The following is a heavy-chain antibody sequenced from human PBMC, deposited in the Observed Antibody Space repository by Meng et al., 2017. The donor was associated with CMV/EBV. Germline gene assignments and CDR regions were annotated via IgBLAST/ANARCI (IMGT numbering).Heavy chain of an antibody. V-gene: IGHV4-39*07. CDR2: IGYTGST. CDR1: AASICSGNDY. Sequence: LQQHEARPVQGKHSATLSLTCSVSAASICSGNDYWGCLRPAPGKGLEWIASIGYTGSTDYNPSLKSRVTMSVDTSKNQFSLMLSSVTAADAAAYYCARHLPHIDCLKIGFDHWGLGTLVTVSS. J-gene: IGHJ4*02. D-gene: IGHD2-21*01. CDR3: ARHLPHIDCLKIGFDH.